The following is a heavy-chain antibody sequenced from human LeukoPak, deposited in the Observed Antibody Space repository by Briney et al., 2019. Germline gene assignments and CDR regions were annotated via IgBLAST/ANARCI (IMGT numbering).Heavy chain of an antibody. CDR3: AGGSGWVFDS. D-gene: IGHD6-19*01. CDR2: IKQDGSVK. J-gene: IGHJ4*02. CDR1: GVTFSTYW. Sequence: GGSLTLSCAVSGVTFSTYWMNRGRHEPGEGRVWVANIKQDGSVKNYVDSVKSRFTISRDNAKNSLYLQMDSLTVEDTAVYYCAGGSGWVFDSWGQGTLVTVSS. V-gene: IGHV3-7*01.